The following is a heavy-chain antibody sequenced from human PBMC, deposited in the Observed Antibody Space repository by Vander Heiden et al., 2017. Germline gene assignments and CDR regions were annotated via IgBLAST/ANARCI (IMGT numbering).Heavy chain of an antibody. Sequence: CPASGFTFSSYGMHWVRQAPGKGLEWVAVKWYDGSNKYYADSVKGRFTISRDNSKNTLYLQMNSLRAEDTAVYYCARDYPPHYYDSSGYYLNWFDPWGQGTLVTVSS. V-gene: IGHV3-33*01. D-gene: IGHD3-22*01. CDR3: ARDYPPHYYDSSGYYLNWFDP. J-gene: IGHJ5*02. CDR1: GFTFSSYG. CDR2: KWYDGSNK.